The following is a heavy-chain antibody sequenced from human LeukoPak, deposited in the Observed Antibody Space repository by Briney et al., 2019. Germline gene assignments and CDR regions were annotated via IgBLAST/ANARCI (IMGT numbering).Heavy chain of an antibody. J-gene: IGHJ4*02. D-gene: IGHD3-10*01. CDR2: IKQDGSEK. Sequence: GGSLRLSCAASGFTFSSYWMSWVRQAPGKELEWVANIKQDGSEKYYVDSVKGRFTISRDNAKNSLYLQMNSLRAEDTAVYYCARDLGIDYGSVDNWGQGTLVTVSS. V-gene: IGHV3-7*01. CDR3: ARDLGIDYGSVDN. CDR1: GFTFSSYW.